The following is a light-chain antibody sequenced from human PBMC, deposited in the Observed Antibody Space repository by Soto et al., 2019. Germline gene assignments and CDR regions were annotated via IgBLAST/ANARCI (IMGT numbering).Light chain of an antibody. CDR3: QHYGSSPRV. V-gene: IGKV3-20*01. J-gene: IGKJ4*01. CDR2: GAS. Sequence: EIVLTQSPGTLSLSPGERATLSCRASQSISRNYLGWYQQNPGQAPRLLIYGASNRATGVPDRFSGSASGTDFTVTISRLEPEDFAVYYCQHYGSSPRVFGGGTKVDIK. CDR1: QSISRNY.